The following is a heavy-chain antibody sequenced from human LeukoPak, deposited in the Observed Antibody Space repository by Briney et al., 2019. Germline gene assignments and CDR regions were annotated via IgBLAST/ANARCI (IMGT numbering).Heavy chain of an antibody. CDR2: ISYDGTDK. J-gene: IGHJ6*02. Sequence: PGGSLRLSCAASGFTFSSYSMHWVRQAPGKGLEWVAVISYDGTDKYYADSVKGRFTISRDNSKKTLYLQMNSLRAEDTAVYYCAKRLWELPRYYHYGMDVWGQGTAVTVSS. CDR3: AKRLWELPRYYHYGMDV. V-gene: IGHV3-30*18. D-gene: IGHD1-26*01. CDR1: GFTFSSYS.